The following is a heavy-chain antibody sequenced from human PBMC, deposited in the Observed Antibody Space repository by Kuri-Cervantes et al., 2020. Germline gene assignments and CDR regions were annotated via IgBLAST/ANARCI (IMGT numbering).Heavy chain of an antibody. CDR2: INPGGGNT. V-gene: IGHV1-46*01. Sequence: ASVKVSCKASGYTLTSFYLHWVRQAPGQGLEWMGIINPGGGNTNYPQKFRGRVTMSRDTSTNTVYMELSSLTSEDTAVYYCARVGYSNYWFDPWGQGTQVTVSS. J-gene: IGHJ5*02. CDR1: GYTLTSFY. CDR3: ARVGYSNYWFDP. D-gene: IGHD4-11*01.